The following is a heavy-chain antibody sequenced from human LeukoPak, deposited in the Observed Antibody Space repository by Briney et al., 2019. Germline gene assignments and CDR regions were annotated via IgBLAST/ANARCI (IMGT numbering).Heavy chain of an antibody. D-gene: IGHD3-22*01. CDR3: AKGSYYDSSGSFYFDY. CDR1: GFTFTIYW. Sequence: PGGSLRLSCAASGFTFTIYWMSWVRQAPGKGLVWVSRINTDGSITNYADSVKGRFSISRDNAKNTLYLQMSSLRAEDTAVYYCAKGSYYDSSGSFYFDYWGQGTLVTVSS. V-gene: IGHV3-74*01. CDR2: INTDGSIT. J-gene: IGHJ4*02.